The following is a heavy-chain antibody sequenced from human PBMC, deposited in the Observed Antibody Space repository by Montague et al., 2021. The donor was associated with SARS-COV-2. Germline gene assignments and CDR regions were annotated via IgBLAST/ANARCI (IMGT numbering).Heavy chain of an antibody. Sequence: SLKSRVTISIDTSKHQFSLRLSSVTAADTAVYYCARVRGNTFFGVVIIYVFDIWGQGTMVTFSS. CDR3: ARVRGNTFFGVVIIYVFDI. D-gene: IGHD3-3*01. J-gene: IGHJ3*02. V-gene: IGHV4-59*01.